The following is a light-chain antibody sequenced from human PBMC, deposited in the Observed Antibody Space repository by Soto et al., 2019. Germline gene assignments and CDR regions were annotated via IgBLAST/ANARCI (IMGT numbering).Light chain of an antibody. V-gene: IGKV3-15*01. CDR3: QQYNNWPRVT. CDR2: GAS. J-gene: IGKJ2*01. Sequence: EIVMTQSPATLSVSPGERATLSCRASQSVSSNLAWYQQRPGQAPRLLIHGASTRATGIPGRISGSGSGTEFTLTISSLQSEDFAVYYCQQYNNWPRVTFGQGTKLEIK. CDR1: QSVSSN.